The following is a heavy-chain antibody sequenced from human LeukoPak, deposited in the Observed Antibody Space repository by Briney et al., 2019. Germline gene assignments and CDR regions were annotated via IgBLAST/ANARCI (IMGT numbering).Heavy chain of an antibody. J-gene: IGHJ5*02. V-gene: IGHV1-18*01. CDR1: GYTFASYA. Sequence: ASVKVSCKASGYTFASYAIIWVRHAPGQGLEWMGWIIAYNGNTNYAQKFQGRVSMTTDTSTSTAYMELRSLRSDDTAVYYCARTWFGELSWFDPWGQGTLVTVSS. D-gene: IGHD3-10*01. CDR3: ARTWFGELSWFDP. CDR2: IIAYNGNT.